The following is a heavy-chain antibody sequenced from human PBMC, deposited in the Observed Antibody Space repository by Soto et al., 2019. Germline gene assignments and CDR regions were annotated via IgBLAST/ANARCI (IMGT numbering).Heavy chain of an antibody. CDR1: GGSISTGGYY. CDR3: ARSVFP. V-gene: IGHV4-31*03. Sequence: PSETLSLTCTVSGGSISTGGYYWNWICQHPGKGLEWIGYFYYSGSTYYNPSLKSRVTISVNTSKNQFSLKLSSVTAADTAVYYCARSVFPWGQGTLVTVSS. J-gene: IGHJ5*02. CDR2: FYYSGST.